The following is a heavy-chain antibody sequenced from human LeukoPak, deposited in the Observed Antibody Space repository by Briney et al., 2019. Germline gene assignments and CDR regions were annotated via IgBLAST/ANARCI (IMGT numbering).Heavy chain of an antibody. J-gene: IGHJ3*02. Sequence: PGGSLRLSCAASGFTFSDYYMSWIRQAPGKGLEWVSYISSSGSTIYYADSVKGRFTISRDNAKNSLYLQMNSLRAEDTAVYYCARSTGGYCSSTSCNDAFDIWGQGTMVTVSS. CDR3: ARSTGGYCSSTSCNDAFDI. V-gene: IGHV3-11*01. D-gene: IGHD2-2*01. CDR2: ISSSGSTI. CDR1: GFTFSDYY.